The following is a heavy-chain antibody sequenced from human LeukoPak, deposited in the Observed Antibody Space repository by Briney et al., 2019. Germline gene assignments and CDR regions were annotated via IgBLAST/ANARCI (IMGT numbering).Heavy chain of an antibody. CDR1: GFTFSSYA. CDR2: ISGSGGST. J-gene: IGHJ4*02. CDR3: AKERELPYALDY. D-gene: IGHD1-26*01. V-gene: IGHV3-23*01. Sequence: GGSLRLSCAASGFTFSSYAMSWVRQAPGKGLEWVSTISGSGGSTYYADSVKGRFTISRDNSKNTLYLQMNSLRAEDTAVYYSAKERELPYALDYWGQGTLVTVSS.